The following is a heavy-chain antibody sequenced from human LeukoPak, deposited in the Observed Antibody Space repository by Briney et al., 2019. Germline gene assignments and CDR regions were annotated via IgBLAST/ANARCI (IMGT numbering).Heavy chain of an antibody. CDR2: IIPIFGIA. Sequence: SVKVSCKASGGTFSSYAISWVRQAPGQGLEWMGRIIPIFGIANYAQKFQGRVTITADKSTSTAYMELSSPRSEDTAVYYCARGYCSGGSCPYYYYYGMDVWGQGTTVTVSS. D-gene: IGHD2-15*01. CDR1: GGTFSSYA. V-gene: IGHV1-69*04. J-gene: IGHJ6*02. CDR3: ARGYCSGGSCPYYYYYGMDV.